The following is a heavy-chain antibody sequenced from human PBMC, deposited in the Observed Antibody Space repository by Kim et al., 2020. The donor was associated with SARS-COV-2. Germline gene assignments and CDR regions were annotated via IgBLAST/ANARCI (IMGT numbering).Heavy chain of an antibody. Sequence: SETLSLTCTVSGGSISSSSYYWGWIRQPPGKGLEWIGSIYYRGSTYYNPSLKSRVTISVDTSKNQFSLKLSSVTAADTAVYYCARIPFDSSGYYPPERFDPWGQGTLVTVSS. CDR2: IYYRGST. J-gene: IGHJ5*02. V-gene: IGHV4-39*01. CDR1: GGSISSSSYY. CDR3: ARIPFDSSGYYPPERFDP. D-gene: IGHD3-22*01.